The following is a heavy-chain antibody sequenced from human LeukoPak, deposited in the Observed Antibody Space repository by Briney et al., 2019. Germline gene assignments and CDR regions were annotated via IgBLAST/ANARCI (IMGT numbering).Heavy chain of an antibody. J-gene: IGHJ4*02. Sequence: SSETLSLTCTVSGGSISSYYWSWIRQPPGKGLEWIEYIYYSGSTNYNPSLKSRVTISVDTSKNQFSLKLSSVTAADTAVYYCARDGIVGATGEFDYWGQGTLVTVSS. CDR3: ARDGIVGATGEFDY. CDR1: GGSISSYY. V-gene: IGHV4-59*01. CDR2: IYYSGST. D-gene: IGHD1-26*01.